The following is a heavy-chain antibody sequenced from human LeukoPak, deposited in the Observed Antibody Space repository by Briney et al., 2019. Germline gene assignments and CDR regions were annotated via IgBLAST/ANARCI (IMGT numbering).Heavy chain of an antibody. D-gene: IGHD4-17*01. CDR3: ARGRSENDYGVLGDAFDI. V-gene: IGHV5-51*01. Sequence: PGESLKISCNGSGYNFTSYWIGWVRQMPGKGLEWMGIIYPGDSGTRYSPSFQGQVTISADKSISTAYLQWSSLKASDTAMYYCARGRSENDYGVLGDAFDIWGQGTMVTVSS. CDR1: GYNFTSYW. J-gene: IGHJ3*02. CDR2: IYPGDSGT.